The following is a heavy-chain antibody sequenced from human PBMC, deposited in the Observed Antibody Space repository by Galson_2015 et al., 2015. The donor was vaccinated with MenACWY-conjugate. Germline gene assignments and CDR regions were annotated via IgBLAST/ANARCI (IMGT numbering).Heavy chain of an antibody. Sequence: SLRLSCAASGFTFSSYWMSWVRHAPVKGLEWVANIIDERGGEKYYEDSVKGRFSIYRDNAKNSLYLQMSSLRAEDTAVYFCASESAAATNMNSFDIWGLGTMLTVSS. V-gene: IGHV3-7*01. CDR3: ASESAAATNMNSFDI. D-gene: IGHD2-2*01. J-gene: IGHJ3*02. CDR2: IIDERGGEK. CDR1: GFTFSSYW.